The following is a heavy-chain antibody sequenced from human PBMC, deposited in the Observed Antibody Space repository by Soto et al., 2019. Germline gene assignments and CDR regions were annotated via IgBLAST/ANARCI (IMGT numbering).Heavy chain of an antibody. CDR3: ARDPMYITIFGVVTGNWFDP. CDR1: GGTFSSYA. D-gene: IGHD3-3*01. J-gene: IGHJ5*02. V-gene: IGHV1-18*01. Sequence: ASVKVSCKASGGTFSSYAISWVRQAPGQGLEWMGGIIAYNGNTNYAQKLQGRVTITTDESTSTAYMELRSLRSDDTAVYYCARDPMYITIFGVVTGNWFDPWGQGTLVTVSS. CDR2: IIAYNGNT.